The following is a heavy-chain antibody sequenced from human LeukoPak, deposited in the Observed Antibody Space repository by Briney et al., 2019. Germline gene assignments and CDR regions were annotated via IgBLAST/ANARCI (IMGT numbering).Heavy chain of an antibody. V-gene: IGHV4-39*01. CDR3: ARLYYYGSGSYYNY. D-gene: IGHD3-10*01. CDR2: IYYSGST. CDR1: GGSISSSSYY. J-gene: IGHJ4*02. Sequence: PSETLSLTCTVSGGSISSSSYYWGWIRQPPGKGLWWIGSIYYSGSTYYNPSLRSRVTISVDTSKNQFSLKLSSVTAADTAVYYCARLYYYGSGSYYNYWGQGTLVTVSS.